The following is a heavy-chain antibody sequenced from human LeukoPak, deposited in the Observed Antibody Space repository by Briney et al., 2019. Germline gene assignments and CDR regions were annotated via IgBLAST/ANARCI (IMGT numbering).Heavy chain of an antibody. CDR3: AKGYGWEASYYYYYMDV. CDR2: IRYDGNNK. Sequence: GGSLRLSCAASGFTFRSYGMHWVRQAPGKGLEWVTFIRYDGNNKYYADSVKGQFTIFRDNSRNTLYLQMNSLRTEDTAVYYCAKGYGWEASYYYYYMDVWGKGATVTFSS. CDR1: GFTFRSYG. D-gene: IGHD1-26*01. V-gene: IGHV3-30*02. J-gene: IGHJ6*03.